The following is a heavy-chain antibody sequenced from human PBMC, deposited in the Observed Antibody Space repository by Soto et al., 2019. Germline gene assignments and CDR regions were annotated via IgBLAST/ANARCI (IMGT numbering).Heavy chain of an antibody. CDR1: GGSISSSSYY. V-gene: IGHV4-39*02. CDR3: ARDHYDSSGYPWFDP. D-gene: IGHD3-22*01. CDR2: IYYSGST. Sequence: SETLSRTCTVSGGSISSSSYYWGWIRQPTGKGLEWIGSIYYSGSTYYNPSLKSRVTISVDTSKNQFSLKLSSVTAADTAVYYCARDHYDSSGYPWFDPWGQGTLVTVSS. J-gene: IGHJ5*02.